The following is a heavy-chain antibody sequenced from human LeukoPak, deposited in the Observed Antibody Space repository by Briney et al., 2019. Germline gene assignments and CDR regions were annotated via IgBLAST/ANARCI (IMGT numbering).Heavy chain of an antibody. J-gene: IGHJ5*02. V-gene: IGHV6-1*01. CDR3: ARDTYSITGTPWFDP. Sequence: SQTLSLTSAISGDSVSSNSAAWNWTRQSPSRGLEWLERTYYRSKWYNDYAVSVKSRITINPDTSKNQFSLQLNSVTPEDTAVYYCARDTYSITGTPWFDPWGQGTLVTVSS. D-gene: IGHD1-20*01. CDR1: GDSVSSNSAA. CDR2: TYYRSKWYN.